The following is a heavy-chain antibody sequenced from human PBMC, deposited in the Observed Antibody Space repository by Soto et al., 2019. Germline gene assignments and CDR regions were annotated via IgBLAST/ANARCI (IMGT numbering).Heavy chain of an antibody. CDR2: ISYDGSIK. V-gene: IGHV3-30-3*01. J-gene: IGHJ4*02. D-gene: IGHD2-21*01. CDR3: ARDTYGLDY. CDR1: GFTFSNYA. Sequence: QVQLVESGGGVVQPGRSLRLSCTASGFTFSNYAMYWVRQAPGKGLEWVAVISYDGSIKYHADSVKGRFTISRDNSMNTLYLQMNSLRAEDTAVYYCARDTYGLDYWGQGTLVTVSS.